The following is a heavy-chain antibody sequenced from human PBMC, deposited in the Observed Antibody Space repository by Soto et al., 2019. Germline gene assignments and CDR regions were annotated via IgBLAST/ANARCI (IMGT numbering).Heavy chain of an antibody. Sequence: GGSLRLSCAASGFPFSSYAMNWVRQTPDKGLEWLSYISDSGSTIHHADSVKGRFTISRDNAKNSLYLQMNSLRADDTAVYYCTRDGSWGQGTLVTXS. D-gene: IGHD5-12*01. CDR3: TRDGS. CDR1: GFPFSSYA. CDR2: ISDSGSTI. V-gene: IGHV3-48*01. J-gene: IGHJ5*02.